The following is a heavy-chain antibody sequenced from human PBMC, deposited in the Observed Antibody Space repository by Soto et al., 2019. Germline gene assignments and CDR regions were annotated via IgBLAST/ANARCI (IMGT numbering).Heavy chain of an antibody. Sequence: SETLSLTCAVSGGSISSSNWWSWVRQPPGKGLEWIGEIYHSGSTNYNPSLKSRVTISVDKSKNQFSLKLSSVTAADTAVYYCARGYLSGSYYRPLNWFDSRGQGSLVTVSS. J-gene: IGHJ5*01. CDR1: GGSISSSNW. D-gene: IGHD1-26*01. V-gene: IGHV4-4*02. CDR2: IYHSGST. CDR3: ARGYLSGSYYRPLNWFDS.